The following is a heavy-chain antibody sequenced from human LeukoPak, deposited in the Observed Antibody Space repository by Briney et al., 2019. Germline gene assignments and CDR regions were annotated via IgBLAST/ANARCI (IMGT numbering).Heavy chain of an antibody. D-gene: IGHD3-9*01. CDR1: GGSISSSSYY. Sequence: SETLSLTCTVSGGSISSSSYYWGWLRQPPGTGLEWLGSIYYSGSTYYNPSLKSRVTISVDTSKNQFSLKLSSVTAADTAVYYCATQRYFDWLVDDYWGQEPWSPSPQ. CDR3: ATQRYFDWLVDDY. J-gene: IGHJ4*01. V-gene: IGHV4-39*01. CDR2: IYYSGST.